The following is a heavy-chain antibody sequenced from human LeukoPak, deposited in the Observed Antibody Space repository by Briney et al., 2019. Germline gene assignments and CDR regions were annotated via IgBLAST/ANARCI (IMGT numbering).Heavy chain of an antibody. V-gene: IGHV1-2*06. CDR3: ARDNGMATTYAFDI. Sequence: ASVKVSCKASGYTFTGYYMHWVRQAPGQGLEWMGRINPNSGGTNYAQKFQGRVTMTGDTSISTAYMELSRLRSDDTAVYYCARDNGMATTYAFDIWGQGTMVTVSS. CDR2: INPNSGGT. D-gene: IGHD5-24*01. CDR1: GYTFTGYY. J-gene: IGHJ3*02.